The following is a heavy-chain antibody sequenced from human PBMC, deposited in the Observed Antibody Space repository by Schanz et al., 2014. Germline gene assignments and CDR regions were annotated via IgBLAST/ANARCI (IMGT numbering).Heavy chain of an antibody. Sequence: VQLLESGGGLVKPGGSLRLSCVVSGFIFSDHYMSWIRQAPGKGLEWISYISSGSSTIHYAHSVKGRFTLSRDNAKNSLFLQMTRLRADHTAVYYCVRMKRGRYCSSTSFYEAYDFGGQGTMVTFSS. J-gene: IGHJ3*01. CDR1: GFIFSDHY. CDR2: ISSGSSTI. V-gene: IGHV3-11*01. D-gene: IGHD2-2*01. CDR3: VRMKRGRYCSSTSFYEAYDF.